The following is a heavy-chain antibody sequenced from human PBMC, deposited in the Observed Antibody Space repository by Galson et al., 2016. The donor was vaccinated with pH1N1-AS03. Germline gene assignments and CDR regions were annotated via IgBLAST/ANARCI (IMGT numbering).Heavy chain of an antibody. V-gene: IGHV3-30*02. CDR2: IQYDESYR. J-gene: IGHJ3*01. CDR1: GFTLSGYG. CDR3: AAWGYIPNTHGLDV. D-gene: IGHD5-12*01. Sequence: SLRLSCAASGFTLSGYGMHWVRQAPGKGPEWVAFIQYDESYRNYADSVKGRFSISRDISKNTLYLQMNSLRAEDTAVYYCAAWGYIPNTHGLDVWGQGTMVTVSS.